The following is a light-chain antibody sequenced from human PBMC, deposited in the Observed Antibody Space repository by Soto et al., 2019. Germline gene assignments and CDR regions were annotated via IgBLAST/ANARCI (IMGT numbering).Light chain of an antibody. V-gene: IGKV3-15*01. Sequence: EIVMTQSPATLSVSPGERATLSCRASQSVSSNLAWYQQKPGQAPRLLIYGASTRATAIPARFSGSGSGTEFTRTISSLQSEDFAVYYCQQYNNWPVTFGQGPKVEI. CDR1: QSVSSN. J-gene: IGKJ1*01. CDR3: QQYNNWPVT. CDR2: GAS.